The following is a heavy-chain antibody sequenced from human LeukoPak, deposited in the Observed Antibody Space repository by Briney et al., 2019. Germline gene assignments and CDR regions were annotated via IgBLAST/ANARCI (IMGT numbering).Heavy chain of an antibody. J-gene: IGHJ4*02. D-gene: IGHD1-14*01. CDR2: IKSIGSGGTA. CDR1: GFTFSSYS. Sequence: GGSLRLSCAASGFTFSSYSMNWVRQAPGKGLEWVGRIKSIGSGGTADYSAPVKGRFTISRDDSKNTLYLQMSSLNTEDTAVYYCTIVLAGTPVEPIIDFWGQGTLVTVSS. V-gene: IGHV3-15*01. CDR3: TIVLAGTPVEPIIDF.